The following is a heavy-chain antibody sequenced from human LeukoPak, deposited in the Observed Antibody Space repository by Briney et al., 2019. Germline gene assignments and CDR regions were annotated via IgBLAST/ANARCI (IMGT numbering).Heavy chain of an antibody. D-gene: IGHD6-6*01. Sequence: GGSLRLSCAASGFTFSSYAMSWVRQAPGKGLEWVSAISGSGGSTYYADSVKGRFTISRDNSKNTLYLQMNSLRAEDTAVYYCAKDLISDSSSSTYFDYWGQGTLVTVSS. CDR1: GFTFSSYA. CDR2: ISGSGGST. CDR3: AKDLISDSSSSTYFDY. V-gene: IGHV3-23*01. J-gene: IGHJ4*02.